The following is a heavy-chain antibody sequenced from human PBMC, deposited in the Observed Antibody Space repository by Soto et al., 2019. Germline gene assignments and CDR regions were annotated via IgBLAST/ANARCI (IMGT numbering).Heavy chain of an antibody. CDR2: ISSSGSTI. V-gene: IGHV3-11*01. Sequence: PGGSLRLSCAASGFTFSDYYMSWIRQAPGKGLEWVSYISSSGSTIYYADSVKGRFTISRDNAKNSLYLQMNSLRAEDTAVYYSAREKLRFLEWLNFYYMDVWGKGTTVTVSS. CDR3: AREKLRFLEWLNFYYMDV. J-gene: IGHJ6*03. D-gene: IGHD3-3*01. CDR1: GFTFSDYY.